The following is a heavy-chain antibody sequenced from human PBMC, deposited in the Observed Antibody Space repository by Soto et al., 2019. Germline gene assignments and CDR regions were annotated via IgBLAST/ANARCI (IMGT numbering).Heavy chain of an antibody. V-gene: IGHV4-39*07. D-gene: IGHD5-12*01. J-gene: IGHJ5*02. Sequence: PSETLSLTCSASGGSITSSSHFWGWVRQPPGKGLEWIGTIYFTGNTYYTPSLKSRLTMSIDTSKNQFSLQLNSVTPEDTAVYFCAKGDNLGPKTGYAFDPWGQGIMVTVSS. CDR3: AKGDNLGPKTGYAFDP. CDR2: IYFTGNT. CDR1: GGSITSSSHF.